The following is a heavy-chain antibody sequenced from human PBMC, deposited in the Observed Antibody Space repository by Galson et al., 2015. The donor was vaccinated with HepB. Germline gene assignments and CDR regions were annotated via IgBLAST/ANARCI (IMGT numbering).Heavy chain of an antibody. CDR1: GFTFSSYS. CDR2: ISSSSSTI. D-gene: IGHD2-2*01. J-gene: IGHJ6*02. CDR3: ARLFRLCSSTSCLDGMDV. V-gene: IGHV3-48*01. Sequence: SLRLSCAASGFTFSSYSMNWVRQAPGKGLEWVSYISSSSSTIYYADSVKGRFTISRDNAKNSLYLQMNSLRAEDTAVYYCARLFRLCSSTSCLDGMDVWGQGTTVTVSS.